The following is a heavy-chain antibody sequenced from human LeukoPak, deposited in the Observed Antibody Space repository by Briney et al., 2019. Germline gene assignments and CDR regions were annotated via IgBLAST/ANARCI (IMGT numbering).Heavy chain of an antibody. CDR2: IYTSGST. J-gene: IGHJ5*02. CDR1: GGSISSGSYY. D-gene: IGHD6-6*01. Sequence: SETLSLTCTVSGGSISSGSYYWSWIRQPAGKGLDWIGRIYTSGSTNYNPSPKNRVTISVDTSKNQFSLKLSSVTAADTAVYYCARDLRRASSSSYWFDPWGQGTLVTVSS. CDR3: ARDLRRASSSSYWFDP. V-gene: IGHV4-61*02.